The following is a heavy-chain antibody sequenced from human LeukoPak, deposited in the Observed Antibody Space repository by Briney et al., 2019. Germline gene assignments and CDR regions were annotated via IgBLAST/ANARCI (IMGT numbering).Heavy chain of an antibody. J-gene: IGHJ1*01. D-gene: IGHD4-23*01. V-gene: IGHV3-30*02. CDR1: TFTFNNFG. CDR2: IRFDGTED. Sequence: GGSLRLSCAASTFTFNNFGIHWVRQASGKGLEWIAFIRFDGTEDYHADSVKGRFTVSKDYSKNTVSLQMNSLGHEDTAVYYCAKDRRGNMGTDVTPGWYFHEWGQGTLVTVSS. CDR3: AKDRRGNMGTDVTPGWYFHE.